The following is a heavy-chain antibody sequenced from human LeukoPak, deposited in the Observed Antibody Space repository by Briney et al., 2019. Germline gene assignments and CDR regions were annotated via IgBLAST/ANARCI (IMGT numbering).Heavy chain of an antibody. CDR3: ARVKTSGWLDAFDI. CDR1: GFTFSTYG. V-gene: IGHV3-33*01. D-gene: IGHD6-19*01. Sequence: PGMSLRLSCAASGFTFSTYGMHWVRQAPGKGLEWVALIWYDGSHKYYADSVKGRFTISRDNSKNTLYLQMNSLRAEDTAVYYCARVKTSGWLDAFDIWGQGTMVTVSS. J-gene: IGHJ3*02. CDR2: IWYDGSHK.